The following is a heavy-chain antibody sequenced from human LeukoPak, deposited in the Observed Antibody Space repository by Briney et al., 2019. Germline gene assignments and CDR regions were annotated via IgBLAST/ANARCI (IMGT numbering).Heavy chain of an antibody. CDR3: ARDGTAPGLSFDL. CDR2: IRQDGNEK. D-gene: IGHD6-13*01. J-gene: IGHJ4*01. V-gene: IGHV3-7*01. Sequence: PGGSLRLSCAVSGFTFNNYWMNWVRQAPGKGLEWVASIRQDGNEKSYVDSLKGRFTISRDNAKNSLYLQMSSLRAEDTAVYYCARDGTAPGLSFDLWGQGTLVTVSS. CDR1: GFTFNNYW.